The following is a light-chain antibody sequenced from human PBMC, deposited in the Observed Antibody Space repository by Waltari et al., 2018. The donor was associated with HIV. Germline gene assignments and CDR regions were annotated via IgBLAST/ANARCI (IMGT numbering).Light chain of an antibody. V-gene: IGLV2-8*01. Sequence: SALTQPPSASGSPGQSVPISCTGTSSDVGGYNYVSWYHQHPGKAPKLMIYGVSKRPSGVPDRFSGSKSGNTASLTVSGLQAEDEADYYCSSYAGSNNDYVFGTGTKVTVL. J-gene: IGLJ1*01. CDR1: SSDVGGYNY. CDR3: SSYAGSNNDYV. CDR2: GVS.